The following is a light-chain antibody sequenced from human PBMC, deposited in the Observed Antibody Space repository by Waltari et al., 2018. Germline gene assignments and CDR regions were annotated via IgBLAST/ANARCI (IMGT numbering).Light chain of an antibody. Sequence: DIQMTQSPSSLSASVGDRVTITCRASQDISTSLAWYQQKPGKVPKVLIFAISTLQSGVPSLFSGSGSGTDFTLTISSLQPEDVATYYCQKYNSAPWTFGQGTRVEIK. CDR1: QDISTS. CDR3: QKYNSAPWT. CDR2: AIS. V-gene: IGKV1-27*01. J-gene: IGKJ1*01.